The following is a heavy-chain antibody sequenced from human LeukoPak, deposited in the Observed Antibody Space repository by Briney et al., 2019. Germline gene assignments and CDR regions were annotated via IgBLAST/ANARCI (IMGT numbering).Heavy chain of an antibody. V-gene: IGHV3-48*01. CDR3: AKAISYSSTLIDY. D-gene: IGHD2-2*01. J-gene: IGHJ4*02. CDR2: ISSSSSLI. Sequence: PGGSLRLSCAASGFTFSNYGMNWVRQAPGKGLEWISYISSSSSLIYYADSVKGRFTISRDNAKNSLYLQMNSLRAEDTAIYYCAKAISYSSTLIDYWGQGTLVTVSS. CDR1: GFTFSNYG.